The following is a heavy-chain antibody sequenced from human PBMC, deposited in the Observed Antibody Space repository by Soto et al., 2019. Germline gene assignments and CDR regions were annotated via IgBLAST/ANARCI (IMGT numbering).Heavy chain of an antibody. CDR2: VSYSGTM. Sequence: SETLSLTCTVSGGSISISDYFWGWIRQPPGKGLGWIGSVSYSGTMYYNPSLKSRVTISLDTSKNQFSLKLTSVTASDTAVYYCGRRDCSGGSCYPDYWGQGTLVTVSS. D-gene: IGHD2-15*01. CDR3: GRRDCSGGSCYPDY. J-gene: IGHJ4*02. V-gene: IGHV4-39*01. CDR1: GGSISISDYF.